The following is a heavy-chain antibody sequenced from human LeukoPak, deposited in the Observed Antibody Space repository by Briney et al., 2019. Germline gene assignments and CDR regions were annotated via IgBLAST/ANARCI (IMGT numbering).Heavy chain of an antibody. Sequence: GASVKVSCKASGYTFTGYYMHWVRQAPGQGLEWMGWINPNSGGTNYAQKFQGWVTMTRDTSISTAYMELSRLRSDDTAVYYCARGPLLGQQPPTQFDYWGQGTLVTVSS. J-gene: IGHJ4*02. CDR2: INPNSGGT. V-gene: IGHV1-2*04. CDR3: ARGPLLGQQPPTQFDY. CDR1: GYTFTGYY. D-gene: IGHD6-13*01.